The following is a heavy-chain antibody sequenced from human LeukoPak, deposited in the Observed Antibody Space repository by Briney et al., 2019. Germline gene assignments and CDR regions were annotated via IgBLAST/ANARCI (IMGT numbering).Heavy chain of an antibody. J-gene: IGHJ4*02. D-gene: IGHD1-1*01. CDR1: GYTFTTYD. CDR2: MNPNSANT. Sequence: ASVKVSCKASGYTFTTYDINWVRQATGQGLEWMGWMNPNSANTGYAQKFRGRVTMTRNTSISTAYMELSSLRSEDTAVYYCAIGERSYYFDYWGQGTLVTVSS. CDR3: AIGERSYYFDY. V-gene: IGHV1-8*01.